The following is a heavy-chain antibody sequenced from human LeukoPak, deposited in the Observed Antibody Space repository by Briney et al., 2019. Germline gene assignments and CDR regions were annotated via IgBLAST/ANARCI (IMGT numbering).Heavy chain of an antibody. CDR3: ADLYSSSHVEK. Sequence: GGSLRLSCAASGFTFSSYSMNWVRQAPGKGLEWVSYISSSSSTIYYADSVKGRFTISRDNAKNSLYLQMNSLRAEDTAVYYCADLYSSSHVEKWGQGTLVTVSS. CDR1: GFTFSSYS. CDR2: ISSSSSTI. V-gene: IGHV3-48*01. J-gene: IGHJ4*02. D-gene: IGHD6-13*01.